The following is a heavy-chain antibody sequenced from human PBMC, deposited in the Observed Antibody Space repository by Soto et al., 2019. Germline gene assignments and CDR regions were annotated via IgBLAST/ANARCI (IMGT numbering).Heavy chain of an antibody. V-gene: IGHV4-39*07. CDR3: ARSTEWVNWFDP. CDR1: GGSIISNNHY. CDR2: IYYSGTT. Sequence: PSETLSLTCTVSGGSIISNNHYWGWIRQPPGKGLEWIGNIYYSGTTYYNPSLKSRVTMSVDTSKGQFSLRLSSVTAADTAVYYCARSTEWVNWFDPWGQGTLVTVSS. J-gene: IGHJ5*02. D-gene: IGHD1-26*01.